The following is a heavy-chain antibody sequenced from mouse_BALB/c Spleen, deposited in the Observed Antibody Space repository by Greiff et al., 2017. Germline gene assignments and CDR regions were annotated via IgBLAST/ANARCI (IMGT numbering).Heavy chain of an antibody. CDR1: GYTFTSYW. J-gene: IGHJ2*01. CDR2: INPSNGRT. Sequence: QVQLQQSGAELVKPGASVKLSCKASGYTFTSYWMHWVKQRPGQGLEWIGEINPSNGRTNYNEKFKSKATLTVDKSSSTAFMQLSSLTSEDSAVYYCARFYFFDYWGQGTTLTVSS. V-gene: IGHV1S81*02. CDR3: ARFYFFDY. D-gene: IGHD2-1*01.